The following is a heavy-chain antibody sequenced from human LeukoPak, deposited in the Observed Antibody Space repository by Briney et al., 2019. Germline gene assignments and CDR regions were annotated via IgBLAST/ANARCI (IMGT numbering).Heavy chain of an antibody. D-gene: IGHD3-10*01. J-gene: IGHJ6*03. Sequence: SETLSLTCSVSGGSINSHFWNWIRQPPGKGLEWIGYIYHTGNTNYNPSLKTRVTISVDTSRTQFSLKLDSVTAADTAVYYCARATGYYASGPFCYMDVWGEGTTVAVS. V-gene: IGHV4-59*11. CDR3: ARATGYYASGPFCYMDV. CDR2: IYHTGNT. CDR1: GGSINSHF.